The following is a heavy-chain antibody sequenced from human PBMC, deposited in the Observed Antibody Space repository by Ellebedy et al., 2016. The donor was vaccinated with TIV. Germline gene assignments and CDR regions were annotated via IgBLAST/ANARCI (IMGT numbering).Heavy chain of an antibody. CDR3: ARHVTEKDTAMVLGPVDY. J-gene: IGHJ4*02. V-gene: IGHV5-51*01. D-gene: IGHD5-18*01. CDR1: GYSFTSYW. CDR2: IYPGDSDT. Sequence: GESLKISCKGSGYSFTSYWIGWVRQMPGKGLEWMGIIYPGDSDTRYSPSFQGQVTISADKSISTAYLQWSSLKASDTAMYYCARHVTEKDTAMVLGPVDYWGQGTLVTASS.